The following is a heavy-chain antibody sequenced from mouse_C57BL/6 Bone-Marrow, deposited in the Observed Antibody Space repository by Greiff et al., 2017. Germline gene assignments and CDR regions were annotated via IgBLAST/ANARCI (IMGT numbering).Heavy chain of an antibody. J-gene: IGHJ3*01. D-gene: IGHD2-4*01. CDR2: INPSTGGT. Sequence: VQLKESGPELVKPGASVKISCKASGYSFTGYYMNWVKQSPEKSLEWIGEINPSTGGTTYNQKFKAKATLTVDKSSSTAYMQLKSLTSEDSAVYYCAKSIYYDYDWFAYWGQGTLVTVSA. CDR1: GYSFTGYY. CDR3: AKSIYYDYDWFAY. V-gene: IGHV1-42*01.